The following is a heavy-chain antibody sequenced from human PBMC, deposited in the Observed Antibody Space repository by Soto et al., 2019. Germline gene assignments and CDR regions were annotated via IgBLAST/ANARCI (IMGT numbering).Heavy chain of an antibody. CDR1: GFTFRNYW. CDR2: INSDGSST. CDR3: ASSARRSNGAYS. Sequence: EAHLVESGGGLVQPGGSLRLSCAASGFTFRNYWIHWVRQAPGKGLVWVSRINSDGSSTNYAESVKGQFTIYRDNAKNTVYQQINRPRAEDTAMFYCASSARRSNGAYSWGQGTPITVSP. J-gene: IGHJ4*02. V-gene: IGHV3-74*01. D-gene: IGHD4-17*01.